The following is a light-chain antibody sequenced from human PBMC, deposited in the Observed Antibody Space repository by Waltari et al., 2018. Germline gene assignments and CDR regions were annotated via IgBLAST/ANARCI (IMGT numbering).Light chain of an antibody. CDR1: QAIRNE. J-gene: IGKJ4*01. CDR3: LQDYNYPLT. CDR2: AAS. V-gene: IGKV1-6*01. Sequence: AIQMTQSPSSLSASVGDRVTITCRASQAIRNELGWYQQKPGKAPKLLIYAASSLQSEVPSRLSGSGSGTDFTLTISSLQPEDFATYYCLQDYNYPLTFGGGTKVEIK.